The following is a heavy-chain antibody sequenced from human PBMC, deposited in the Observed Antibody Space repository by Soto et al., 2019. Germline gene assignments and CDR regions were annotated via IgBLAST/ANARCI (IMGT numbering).Heavy chain of an antibody. J-gene: IGHJ6*02. CDR3: AREDIVVVPAAVGLVYYGIDV. CDR1: GGTFSSYT. V-gene: IGHV1-69*08. CDR2: IIPILGIA. Sequence: QVQLVQSGAEVKKPGSSVKVSCKASGGTFSSYTISWVRQAPGQGLEWMGRIIPILGIANYAQKFQGRVTITADKSTRTAYMELSSLRSEDTAVYYCAREDIVVVPAAVGLVYYGIDVWGQGTTVTVSS. D-gene: IGHD2-2*01.